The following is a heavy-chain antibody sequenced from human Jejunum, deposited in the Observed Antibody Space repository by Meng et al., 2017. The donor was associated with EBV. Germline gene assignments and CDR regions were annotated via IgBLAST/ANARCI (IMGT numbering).Heavy chain of an antibody. V-gene: IGHV3-23*04. CDR1: GFTFSSHP. Sequence: EGRLVGSGGGLVQPVGFLRLSCAASGFTFSSHPMSWVRQAPGKGLEWVSAITGSGGSTYYTDSVKGRFTISRDNSKNTLYLQMNSLRAEDTAVYYCAKLTRAWGQGTLVTVSS. J-gene: IGHJ5*02. CDR3: AKLTRA. CDR2: ITGSGGST.